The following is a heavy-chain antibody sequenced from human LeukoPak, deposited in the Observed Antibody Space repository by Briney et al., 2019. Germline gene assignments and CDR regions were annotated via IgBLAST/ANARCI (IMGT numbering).Heavy chain of an antibody. Sequence: ASVKVSCKASGYTLTGYYMHWVRQAPGQGLEWMGWINPNSGGTNYAQKFQGRVTMTRDTSISTAYMELSRLRSDDTAVYYCARGWSRYCSGWKYYFDYWGQGTLVTVSS. D-gene: IGHD6-19*01. CDR3: ARGWSRYCSGWKYYFDY. CDR2: INPNSGGT. V-gene: IGHV1-2*02. CDR1: GYTLTGYY. J-gene: IGHJ4*02.